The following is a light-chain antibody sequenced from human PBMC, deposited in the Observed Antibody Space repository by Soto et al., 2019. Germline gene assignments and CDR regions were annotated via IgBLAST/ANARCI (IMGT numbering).Light chain of an antibody. Sequence: DIQMTHTPSSLSASVGDRVTLTCRTSQSINGYLDWYQQKPGKAPKLLIYAGASLQRGVPSRFSGSGSGTDFTLTISSLQPEDSATYYCQQSYTNPRTFGQGTKVDIK. CDR3: QQSYTNPRT. CDR1: QSINGY. J-gene: IGKJ1*01. CDR2: AGA. V-gene: IGKV1-39*01.